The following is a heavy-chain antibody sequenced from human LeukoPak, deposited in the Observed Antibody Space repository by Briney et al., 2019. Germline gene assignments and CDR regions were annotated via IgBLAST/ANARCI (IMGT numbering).Heavy chain of an antibody. CDR1: GFTFCSYA. D-gene: IGHD4-17*01. Sequence: GGSLRLSCAASGFTFCSYAMSWVRQAPGEGVGWVSAISGSGGSTYYADSVKGRFTISRDNSKNTLYLQMNSLRAEDTAVYYCAKDRGRYGDYVFDYWGQGTLVTVSS. CDR2: ISGSGGST. CDR3: AKDRGRYGDYVFDY. J-gene: IGHJ4*02. V-gene: IGHV3-23*01.